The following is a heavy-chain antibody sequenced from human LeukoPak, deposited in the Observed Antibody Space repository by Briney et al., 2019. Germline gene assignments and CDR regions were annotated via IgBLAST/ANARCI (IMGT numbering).Heavy chain of an antibody. D-gene: IGHD3-22*01. CDR3: ARDRYYYDSSGYWRAFDI. CDR1: GFTFSSYG. J-gene: IGHJ3*02. V-gene: IGHV3-33*01. Sequence: GGSLGLSCAASGFTFSSYGMHWVRQAPGKGLEWVAVIWYDGSNKYYADSVKGRFTISRDNSKNTLYLQMNSLRAEDTAVYYCARDRYYYDSSGYWRAFDIWGQGTMVTVSS. CDR2: IWYDGSNK.